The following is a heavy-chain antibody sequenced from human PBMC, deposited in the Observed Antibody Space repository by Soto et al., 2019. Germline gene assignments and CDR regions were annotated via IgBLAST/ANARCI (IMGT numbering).Heavy chain of an antibody. V-gene: IGHV3-11*01. CDR1: GFIFSDFY. J-gene: IGHJ4*02. Sequence: QVQLVESGGGLVKPGGALRLSCATSGFIFSDFYMTWLRQAPGKGLECIAYISNGGTTIYYADSVAGRFTISRDHAKNSLFLQMNSLRAEDTALYYCAGPKRYYFDYWGQGTHVTVSS. CDR2: ISNGGTTI. CDR3: AGPKRYYFDY.